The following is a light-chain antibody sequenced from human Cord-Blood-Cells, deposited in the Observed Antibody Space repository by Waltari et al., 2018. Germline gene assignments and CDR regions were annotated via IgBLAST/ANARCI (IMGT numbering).Light chain of an antibody. V-gene: IGLV3-1*01. Sequence: SYDLTQPPSVSVSPGQTASITCSGAKLGDTHACLYQQKPGQSPVLVIYQDSNRPSGIPDRFSGSHSGNTATLTIGGTEAMDEGDYYGQAWDSSTHVVFGGGTKLTVL. J-gene: IGLJ2*01. CDR3: QAWDSSTHVV. CDR1: KLGDTH. CDR2: QDS.